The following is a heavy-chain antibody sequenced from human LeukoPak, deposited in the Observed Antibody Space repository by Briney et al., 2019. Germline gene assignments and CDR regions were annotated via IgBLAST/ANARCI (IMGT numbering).Heavy chain of an antibody. V-gene: IGHV4-59*01. CDR2: IYYSGST. CDR1: GFSFSDNY. D-gene: IGHD2-21*01. Sequence: QAGGSLRLSCAASGFSFSDNYMSWVRQPPGKGLEWIGYIYYSGSTNYNPSLKSRVTISVDTSKNQFSLKLSSVTAADTAVYYCARGSLVSNSATGPWGQGTLVTVSS. CDR3: ARGSLVSNSATGP. J-gene: IGHJ5*02.